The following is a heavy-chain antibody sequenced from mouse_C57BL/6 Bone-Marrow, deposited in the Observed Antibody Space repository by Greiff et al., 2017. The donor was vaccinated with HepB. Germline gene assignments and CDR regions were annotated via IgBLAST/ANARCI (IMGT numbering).Heavy chain of an antibody. D-gene: IGHD2-3*01. V-gene: IGHV14-4*01. CDR3: TSDCYSPAWFAY. CDR2: IDPENGDT. CDR1: GFNIKDDY. Sequence: VQLQQSGAELVRPGASVKLSCTASGFNIKDDYMHWVKQRPEQGLEWIGCIDPENGDTEYDPKFQGKATITADTSSNTAYLQLGSLTSEDTAVYYCTSDCYSPAWFAYWGQGTVVTVSA. J-gene: IGHJ3*01.